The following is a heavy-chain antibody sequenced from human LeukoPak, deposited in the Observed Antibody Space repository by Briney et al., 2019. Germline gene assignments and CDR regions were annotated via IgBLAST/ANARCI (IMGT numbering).Heavy chain of an antibody. CDR3: AGTEFTYDSSLINY. CDR1: GRSISSYY. V-gene: IGHV4-4*07. D-gene: IGHD3-22*01. Sequence: KPSETLSLTCTVSGRSISSYYWSWIRQPAGKGLEWIGRIYTSGSTNYNPSLKSRVNMSVDTSKNQFSLKLSSVTAADTAVYFCAGTEFTYDSSLINYWGQGTLVTVSS. CDR2: IYTSGST. J-gene: IGHJ4*02.